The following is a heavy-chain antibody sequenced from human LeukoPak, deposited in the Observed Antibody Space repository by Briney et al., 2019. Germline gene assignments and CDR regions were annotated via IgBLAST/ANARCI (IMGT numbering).Heavy chain of an antibody. CDR3: ARGAGRQLRLRFDP. J-gene: IGHJ5*02. D-gene: IGHD3-10*01. V-gene: IGHV4-39*01. CDR2: IYYSGST. Sequence: SETLSLTCTVSGGSISSSSYYWGWIRQPPGKGLEWIGSIYYSGSTYYNPSLKSRVTISVDTSKNQFSLKLSSVTAADTAVYYCARGAGRQLRLRFDPWGQGTLVTVSS. CDR1: GGSISSSSYY.